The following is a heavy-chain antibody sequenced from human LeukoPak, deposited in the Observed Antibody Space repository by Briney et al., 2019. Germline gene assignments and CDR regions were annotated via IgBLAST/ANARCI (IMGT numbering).Heavy chain of an antibody. CDR2: IGWNGGSI. CDR1: GFPFEAYA. J-gene: IGHJ5*02. D-gene: IGHD3-10*01. Sequence: SLGLSCAASGFPFEAYAMHGAGQPPGRGRGGVSVIGWNGGSIATAASVKGRFTISRENATTSLYRQRNSLRAEDTAFYYCAHGAEWFGELEKGFDPWREGPLLSLPS. V-gene: IGHV3-9*01. CDR3: AHGAEWFGELEKGFDP.